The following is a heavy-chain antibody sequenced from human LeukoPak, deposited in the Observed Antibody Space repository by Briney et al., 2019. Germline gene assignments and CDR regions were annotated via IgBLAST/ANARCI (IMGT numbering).Heavy chain of an antibody. CDR3: ARDNYAFCSGYYSVYFDY. J-gene: IGHJ4*02. CDR1: GGTFSSYA. D-gene: IGHD3-3*01. Sequence: SVKVSCKASGGTFSSYAISWVRQAPGQGLEWMGRIIPILGIANYAQKFKGRVTITADKSTSTAYMELSSLRSEDTAVYYCARDNYAFCSGYYSVYFDYWGQGTLVTVSS. V-gene: IGHV1-69*04. CDR2: IIPILGIA.